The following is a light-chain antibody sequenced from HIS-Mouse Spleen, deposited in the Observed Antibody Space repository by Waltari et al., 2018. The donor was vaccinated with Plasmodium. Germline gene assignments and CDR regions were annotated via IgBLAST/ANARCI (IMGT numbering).Light chain of an antibody. Sequence: SYELTQPLSVSVAPGPTARLTCGGNNLGSKNVHWYQQKPGQAPVLVIYRDSNRPSGIPERFSGSNSGNTATLTISRAQAGDEADYYCQVWDSSTVVFGGGTKLTVL. V-gene: IGLV3-9*01. CDR3: QVWDSSTVV. CDR2: RDS. J-gene: IGLJ2*01. CDR1: NLGSKN.